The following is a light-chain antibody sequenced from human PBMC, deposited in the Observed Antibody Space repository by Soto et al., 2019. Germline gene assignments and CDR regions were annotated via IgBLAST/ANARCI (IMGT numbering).Light chain of an antibody. J-gene: IGLJ1*01. V-gene: IGLV1-36*01. CDR3: AAWDDGLNGFV. Sequence: QSVLTQPPSVSGAPRQRVTLSCSGSRSNIGDNAVSWYQQLPGKAPKLLIYLDDLLPSGVSDRFSGSKSGTSASLAISGLQSEDEADYYCAAWDDGLNGFVFGTGTKLTVL. CDR2: LDD. CDR1: RSNIGDNA.